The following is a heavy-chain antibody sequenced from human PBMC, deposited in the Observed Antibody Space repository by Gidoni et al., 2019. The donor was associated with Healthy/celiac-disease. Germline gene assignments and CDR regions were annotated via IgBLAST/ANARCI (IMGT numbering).Heavy chain of an antibody. Sequence: QVQLVESGGGVVQPGRSLRLSCAASGFTFSSYGMHWVRQAPGKGLEWVAVIWYDGSNKYYADSVKGRFTISRDNSKNTLYLQMNSLRAEDTAVYYCARDHPEGPNMDVWGQGTTVTVSS. CDR2: IWYDGSNK. J-gene: IGHJ6*02. V-gene: IGHV3-33*01. CDR1: GFTFSSYG. CDR3: ARDHPEGPNMDV.